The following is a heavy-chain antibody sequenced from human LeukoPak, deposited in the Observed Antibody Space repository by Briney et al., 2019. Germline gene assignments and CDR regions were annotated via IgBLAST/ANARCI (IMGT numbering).Heavy chain of an antibody. CDR1: GGSISSSSYY. V-gene: IGHV4-39*01. D-gene: IGHD6-13*01. CDR3: ARHGYSSSP. CDR2: IYYSGST. Sequence: SETLSLTCSVSGGSISSSSYYWGWIRQPPGKGLEWIGSIYYSGSTSYNPSLKSRVTISLDTSKNQFSLKLSSVTAADTAVYYCARHGYSSSPWGQGTLVTVSS. J-gene: IGHJ5*02.